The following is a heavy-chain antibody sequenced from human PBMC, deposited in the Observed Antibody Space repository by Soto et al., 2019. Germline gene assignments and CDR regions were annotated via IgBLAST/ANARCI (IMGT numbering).Heavy chain of an antibody. CDR2: IIPIFGTA. J-gene: IGHJ5*02. CDR3: ARGELDYYDSSGYYHGNWFDP. D-gene: IGHD3-22*01. V-gene: IGHV1-69*13. Sequence: GASVKVSCKASGGTFSSYAISWVRQAPGQGLEWMGGIIPIFGTANYAQKFQGRVTITADESTSTAYMELSSLRSEDTAVYYCARGELDYYDSSGYYHGNWFDPWGQGTLVTVSS. CDR1: GGTFSSYA.